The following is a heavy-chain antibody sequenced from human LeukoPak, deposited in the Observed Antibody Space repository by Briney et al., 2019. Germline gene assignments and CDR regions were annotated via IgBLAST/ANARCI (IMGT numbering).Heavy chain of an antibody. CDR2: ISYDGSNK. D-gene: IGHD6-13*01. CDR1: GFIVSIYS. Sequence: GRSLRLSCAAAGFIVSIYSMHSVRQAAGNGLEWEAVISYDGSNKYYADSVKGRFTISRDNSKNSLYLQMNSLRAEDTAVYFCVKGFSSSRRTHDCWGQGTLVTVSS. CDR3: VKGFSSSRRTHDC. J-gene: IGHJ4*02. V-gene: IGHV3-30-3*01.